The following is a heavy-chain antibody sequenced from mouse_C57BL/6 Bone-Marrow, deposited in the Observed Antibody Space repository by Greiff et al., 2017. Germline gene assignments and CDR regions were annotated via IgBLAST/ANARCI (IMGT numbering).Heavy chain of an antibody. CDR1: GFTFSDYG. Sequence: EVKLVESGGGLVQPGGSLKLSCAASGFTFSDYGMAWVRQAPRKGPEWVAFIRNLAYSIYYADTVTGRVTSSRENAKNSLYLEMSSLRSEDTAMYYCARRGVTRAMDYWGQGTSVTVSS. CDR3: ARRGVTRAMDY. D-gene: IGHD2-2*01. CDR2: IRNLAYSI. V-gene: IGHV5-15*04. J-gene: IGHJ4*01.